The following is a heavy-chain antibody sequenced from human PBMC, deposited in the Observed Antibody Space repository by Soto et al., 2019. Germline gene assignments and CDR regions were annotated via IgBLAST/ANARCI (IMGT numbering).Heavy chain of an antibody. CDR2: VSGSGGGS. CDR3: AKSYCGGGRCFQFDC. D-gene: IGHD2-15*01. J-gene: IGHJ4*02. CDR1: GFTFSNHA. V-gene: IGHV3-23*01. Sequence: GSLRLSCAASGFTFSNHAMSWVRQAPGKGLEWVSTVSGSGGGSYYGDSVEGRFTISRDNSNNMLFLQMNSLRAEDTALYYCAKSYCGGGRCFQFDCWGQGTQVTVSS.